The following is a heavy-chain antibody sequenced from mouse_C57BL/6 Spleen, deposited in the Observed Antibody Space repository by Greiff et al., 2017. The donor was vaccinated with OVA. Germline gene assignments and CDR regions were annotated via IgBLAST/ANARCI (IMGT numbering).Heavy chain of an antibody. CDR2: IDPENGDT. J-gene: IGHJ2*01. V-gene: IGHV14-4*01. CDR1: GFNIKDDY. D-gene: IGHD1-1*01. CDR3: TTGYGSPYYFDY. Sequence: EVKLVESGAELVRPGASVKLSCTASGFNIKDDYMHWVKQRPEQGLEWIGWIDPENGDTEYASKFQGKATITADTSSNTAYLQLSSLTSEDTAVYYCTTGYGSPYYFDYWGQGTTLTVSS.